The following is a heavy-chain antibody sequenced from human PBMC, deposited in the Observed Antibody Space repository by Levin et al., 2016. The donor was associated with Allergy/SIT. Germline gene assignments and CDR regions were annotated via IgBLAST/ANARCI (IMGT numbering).Heavy chain of an antibody. CDR2: IYYSGST. CDR3: ARGLGGPQPGWFDP. V-gene: IGHV4-59*01. Sequence: WIRQPPGKGLEWIGYIYYSGSTNYNPSLKSRVTISVDTSKNQFSLKLSSVTAADTAVYYCARGLGGPQPGWFDPWGQGTLVTVSS. J-gene: IGHJ5*02. D-gene: IGHD1-14*01.